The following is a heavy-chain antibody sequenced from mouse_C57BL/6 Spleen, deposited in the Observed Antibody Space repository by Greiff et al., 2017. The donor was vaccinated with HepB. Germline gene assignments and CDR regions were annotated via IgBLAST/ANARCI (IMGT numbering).Heavy chain of an antibody. D-gene: IGHD1-1*01. J-gene: IGHJ4*01. CDR1: GYTFTSYW. CDR3: ARSAGSSYPYEAMDY. V-gene: IGHV1-59*01. Sequence: QVQLQQPGAELVRPGTSVKLSCKASGYTFTSYWMHWVKQRPGQGLEWIGVIDPSDSYTNYNQKFKGKATLTVDTSSSTAYMQLSSLTSEDSAVYDCARSAGSSYPYEAMDYWGQGTSVTVSS. CDR2: IDPSDSYT.